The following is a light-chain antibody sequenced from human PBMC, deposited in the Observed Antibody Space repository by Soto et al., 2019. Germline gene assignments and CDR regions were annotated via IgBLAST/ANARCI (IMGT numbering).Light chain of an antibody. CDR2: DAS. J-gene: IGKJ5*01. CDR3: QQRSNWPIT. CDR1: QGVSSK. V-gene: IGKV3-15*01. Sequence: EIVMTQSPATLSVSPGERATLSCRASQGVSSKLAWYQQKPGQAPRLLIYDASTRATGIPARFSGSGSGTEFTLTISSLQSEDFAVYYCQQRSNWPITFGQGTRLEIK.